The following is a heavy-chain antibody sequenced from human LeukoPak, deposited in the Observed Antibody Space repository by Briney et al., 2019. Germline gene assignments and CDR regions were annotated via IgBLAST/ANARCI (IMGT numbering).Heavy chain of an antibody. J-gene: IGHJ4*02. Sequence: GGSLRLSCAASGFTFSSYWMSWVRQAPGKGLEWVANIKQDGREKYYVDSVKGRFTISRDNAKNSLYLQMNSLRAEDTAVYYCARSRPGYYDSSGYYPPLPFDYWGQGTLVTVSS. CDR2: IKQDGREK. CDR3: ARSRPGYYDSSGYYPPLPFDY. CDR1: GFTFSSYW. V-gene: IGHV3-7*03. D-gene: IGHD3-22*01.